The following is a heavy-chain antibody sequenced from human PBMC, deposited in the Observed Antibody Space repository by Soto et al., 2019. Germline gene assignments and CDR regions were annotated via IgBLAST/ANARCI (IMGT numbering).Heavy chain of an antibody. CDR1: GCQFIDYW. CDR3: VRQYMVAARNSPYYLDL. Sequence: PWESNKVPKRGAGCQFIDYWGNCVIQITDKGLEWMGRIDPRDSYTNYSPSFQGHVTISIDKSINTAYLQWSSLKASDTAIYYCVRQYMVAARNSPYYLDLWGQGILVTVSS. D-gene: IGHD2-15*01. J-gene: IGHJ4*02. CDR2: IDPRDSYT. V-gene: IGHV5-10-1*01.